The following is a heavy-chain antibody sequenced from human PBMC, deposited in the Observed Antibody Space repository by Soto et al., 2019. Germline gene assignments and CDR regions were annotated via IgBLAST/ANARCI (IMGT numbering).Heavy chain of an antibody. CDR3: AKDEALLEWLLFDY. CDR2: ISYDGSNK. Sequence: GGSLRLSCAASGFTFSSYGMHWVRQAPGKGLEWVAVISYDGSNKYYADSVKGRFTISRDNSKNTLYLQMNSLRAEDTAVYYCAKDEALLEWLLFDYWGQGTLVTVSS. CDR1: GFTFSSYG. D-gene: IGHD3-3*01. J-gene: IGHJ4*02. V-gene: IGHV3-30*18.